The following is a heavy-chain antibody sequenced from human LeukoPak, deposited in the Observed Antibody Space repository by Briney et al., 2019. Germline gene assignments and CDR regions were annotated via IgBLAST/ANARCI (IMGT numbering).Heavy chain of an antibody. D-gene: IGHD3-10*01. V-gene: IGHV3-74*01. J-gene: IGHJ4*02. CDR1: GFTFSSYW. CDR3: ASSYYYGSGSYSD. Sequence: PGGSLRLSCAASGFTFSSYWMHWVRQAPGKGLVWVSRINSDGSSTSYADSVKGRFTISRDNAKNTLYLQMNSLRAEDTAVYYCASSYYYGSGSYSDWGQGTLVTVSS. CDR2: INSDGSST.